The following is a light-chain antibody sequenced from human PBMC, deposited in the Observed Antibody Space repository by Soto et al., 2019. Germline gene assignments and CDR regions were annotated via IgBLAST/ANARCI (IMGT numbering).Light chain of an antibody. J-gene: IGKJ1*01. CDR1: QGVNHN. Sequence: DRLMTQSPDTLSASPGERVSLSCRASQGVNHNLALYQHNPGQAPRLLFYGASTRATGIPARFSGSGSGTDFILTIRGLEPEDFAVYSCQKRSNWPGRFGQGPRWIS. CDR2: GAS. CDR3: QKRSNWPGR. V-gene: IGKV3D-15*01.